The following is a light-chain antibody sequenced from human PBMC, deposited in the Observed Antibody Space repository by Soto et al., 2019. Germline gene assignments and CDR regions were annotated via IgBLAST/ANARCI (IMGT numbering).Light chain of an antibody. CDR1: QSLNNF. CDR2: AAS. CDR3: QQSYSTPQT. Sequence: DIQMTQSPSSLSASVGDRVTITCRASQSLNNFVNWYQQKPGKAPELLIFAASSLESGVPSRFGGSESGTDFTLTISSLQPEDFATYYCQQSYSTPQTFGQGTKVEIK. V-gene: IGKV1-39*01. J-gene: IGKJ1*01.